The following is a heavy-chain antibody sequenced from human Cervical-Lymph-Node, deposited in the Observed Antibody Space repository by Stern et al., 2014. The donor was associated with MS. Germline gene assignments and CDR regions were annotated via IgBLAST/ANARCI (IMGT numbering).Heavy chain of an antibody. D-gene: IGHD5-12*01. J-gene: IGHJ4*02. V-gene: IGHV5-51*03. CDR3: ASSPATPSGYDRFDY. CDR2: IFPRDSNT. CDR1: GYLFDDYW. Sequence: VQLVESGAEVKKPGESLKISCEASGYLFDDYWIGWVRQMSGRGLELVAIIFPRDSNTRYSPSVQGQVTISADKSISTAYLQWSSWKPSDTAIYYCASSPATPSGYDRFDYWGQGALVTVSS.